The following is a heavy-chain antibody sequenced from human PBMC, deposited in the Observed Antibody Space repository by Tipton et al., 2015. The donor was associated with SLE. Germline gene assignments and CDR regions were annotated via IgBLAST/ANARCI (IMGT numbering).Heavy chain of an antibody. CDR3: ARDLTTIFGVGNAFDI. D-gene: IGHD3-3*01. V-gene: IGHV4-38-2*02. CDR1: GYSISSGYY. Sequence: TLSLTCTVSGYSISSGYYWGWIRQPPGKGLEWIGSIYHSGSTYYNPSLKSRVTISVDTSKNHFSMKLISVTAADTAVYYCARDLTTIFGVGNAFDIWGQGTRVTVSS. CDR2: IYHSGST. J-gene: IGHJ3*02.